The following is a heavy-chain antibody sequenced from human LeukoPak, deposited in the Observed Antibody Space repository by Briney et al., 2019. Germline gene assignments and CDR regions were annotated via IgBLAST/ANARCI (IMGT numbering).Heavy chain of an antibody. D-gene: IGHD3-10*01. J-gene: IGHJ5*02. Sequence: PSETPSLTCAVYGGSFSGYYWSWIRQPPGKGLEWIGEINHSGSTNYNPSLKSRVTISVDTSKNQFSLKLSSVTAADTAVYYCARARMVRGVIIPLFDPWGQGTLVTVSS. CDR2: INHSGST. V-gene: IGHV4-34*01. CDR3: ARARMVRGVIIPLFDP. CDR1: GGSFSGYY.